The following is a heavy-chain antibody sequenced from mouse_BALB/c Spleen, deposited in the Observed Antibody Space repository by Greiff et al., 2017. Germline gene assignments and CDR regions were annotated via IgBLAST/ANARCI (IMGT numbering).Heavy chain of an antibody. D-gene: IGHD2-3*01. J-gene: IGHJ4*01. V-gene: IGHV5-17*02. Sequence: EVMLVESGGGLVQPGGSRKLSCAASGFTFSSFGMHWVRQAPEKWLEWVAYISSGSSTIYYADTVKGRFTISRDNPKNTLYLEMSSLRSEDTAMYYCAREGDGYYIYAMDYWGQGTSVTVSS. CDR1: GFTFSSFG. CDR3: AREGDGYYIYAMDY. CDR2: ISSGSSTI.